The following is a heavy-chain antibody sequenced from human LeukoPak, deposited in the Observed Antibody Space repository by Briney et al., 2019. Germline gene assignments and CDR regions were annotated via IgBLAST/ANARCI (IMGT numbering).Heavy chain of an antibody. D-gene: IGHD2-15*01. CDR1: GYTFTSYY. CDR3: ARVPPNCSGGSCYSSYYMDV. Sequence: ASVKVSCKASGYTFTSYYMHWVRQAPGQGLEWMGIINPSGGSTSYAQKFQGRVTMTRDMSTSTVYMELSSLRSEDTAVYYCARVPPNCSGGSCYSSYYMDVWGKGTTVTVSS. J-gene: IGHJ6*03. V-gene: IGHV1-46*01. CDR2: INPSGGST.